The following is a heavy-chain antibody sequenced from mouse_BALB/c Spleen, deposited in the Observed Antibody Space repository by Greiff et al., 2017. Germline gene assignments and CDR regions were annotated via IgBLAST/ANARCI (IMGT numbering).Heavy chain of an antibody. V-gene: IGHV3-2*02. J-gene: IGHJ3*01. CDR1: GYSITSDYA. CDR3: ARGGDYYGSSPPFAY. Sequence: VQLKQSGPGLVKPSQSLSLTCTVTGYSITSDYAWNWIRQFPGNKLEWMGYISYSGSTSYNPSLKSRISITRDTSKNQFFLQLNSVTTEDTATYYCARGGDYYGSSPPFAYWGQGTLVTVSA. D-gene: IGHD1-1*01. CDR2: ISYSGST.